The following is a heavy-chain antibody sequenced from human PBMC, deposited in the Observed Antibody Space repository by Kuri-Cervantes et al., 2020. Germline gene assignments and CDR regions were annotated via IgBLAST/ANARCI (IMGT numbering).Heavy chain of an antibody. J-gene: IGHJ4*02. CDR3: ARTGVYSGYAIWG. D-gene: IGHD5-12*01. CDR2: IYYSGST. V-gene: IGHV4-39*01. CDR1: GGSISSSSYY. Sequence: SETLSLTCTVSGGSISSSSYYWGWIRQPPGKGLEWIGSIYYSGSTYYNPSLKSRVTISVDTSKSQFSLKLSSVTAADTAVYYCARTGVYSGYAIWGWGQGTLVTVSS.